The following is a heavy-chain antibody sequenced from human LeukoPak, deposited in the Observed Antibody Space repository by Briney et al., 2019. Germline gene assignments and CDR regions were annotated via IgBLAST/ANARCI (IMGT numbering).Heavy chain of an antibody. Sequence: GGSLRLSCQASGFIFTDYAMSWVRQAPGKGLEWVSSINNGGGGTFFADSVKGRFTISRDDSRGMVYLQMNSLSAEDTAVYYCARSGLATCHYWGQGTLVTVSP. CDR2: INNGGGGT. CDR3: ARSGLATCHY. CDR1: GFIFTDYA. D-gene: IGHD3-10*01. V-gene: IGHV3-23*01. J-gene: IGHJ4*02.